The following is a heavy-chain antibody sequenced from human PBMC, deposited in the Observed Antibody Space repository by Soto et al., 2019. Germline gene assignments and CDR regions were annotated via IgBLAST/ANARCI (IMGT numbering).Heavy chain of an antibody. CDR1: GGTFSSYT. CDR3: ASTGSTLTTRPYYFDY. D-gene: IGHD4-17*01. V-gene: IGHV1-69*02. Sequence: QVQLVQSGAEVKKPGSSVKVSCKASGGTFSSYTISWVRQAPGQGLEWMGRIIPILGIANYAQKFQGRVTLAADKSTSTAYMGLSSLRSEDTAVYYCASTGSTLTTRPYYFDYWGQGTLVTVSS. J-gene: IGHJ4*02. CDR2: IIPILGIA.